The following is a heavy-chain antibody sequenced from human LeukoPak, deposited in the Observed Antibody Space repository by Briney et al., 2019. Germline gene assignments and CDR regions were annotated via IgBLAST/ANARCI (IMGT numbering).Heavy chain of an antibody. CDR1: GGSVSSGSYY. Sequence: SETLSLTCTVSGGSVSSGSYYWNWIRQPPGKGLEWIGYIYYSGSTNYNLSLKSRVTISVDTSKNQFSLKLSSVTAADTAVYYCARDKDAFDIWGKGTMVTVS. V-gene: IGHV4-61*01. J-gene: IGHJ3*02. CDR3: ARDKDAFDI. CDR2: IYYSGST.